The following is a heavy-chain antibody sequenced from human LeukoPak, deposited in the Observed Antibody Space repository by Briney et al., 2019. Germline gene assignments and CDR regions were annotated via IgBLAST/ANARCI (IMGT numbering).Heavy chain of an antibody. CDR2: IPSDGRDK. V-gene: IGHV3-30*04. Sequence: GGSLRLSCAASGFTFSSYAMHWVRQAPGKGLEWMAVIPSDGRDKYHADSVKGRFTISRDNSKNTLYLHMNSLTPDDTAVYYCTNHWGQFDYWGQGALVIVSS. CDR1: GFTFSSYA. CDR3: TNHWGQFDY. J-gene: IGHJ4*02. D-gene: IGHD3-16*01.